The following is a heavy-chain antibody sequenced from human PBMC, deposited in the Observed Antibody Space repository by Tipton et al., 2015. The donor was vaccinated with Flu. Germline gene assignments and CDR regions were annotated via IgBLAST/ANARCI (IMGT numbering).Heavy chain of an antibody. V-gene: IGHV3-30*02. D-gene: IGHD5-24*01. CDR2: IPSDVTNT. CDR3: VKSSRRGSRRGDS. Sequence: GSLRLSCVASGFTFNNYGMHWVRQAPGKGLEWVAFIPSDVTNTYYADSVKGRFTISRDNSRSTLSLQMNSLRAEDTAVYYCVKSSRRGSRRGDSWGQGTLVIFSS. CDR1: GFTFNNYG. J-gene: IGHJ5*01.